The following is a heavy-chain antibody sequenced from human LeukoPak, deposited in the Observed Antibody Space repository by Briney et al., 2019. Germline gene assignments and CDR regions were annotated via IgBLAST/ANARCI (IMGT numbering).Heavy chain of an antibody. D-gene: IGHD3-10*01. CDR2: IYSGGAT. V-gene: IGHV3-53*01. CDR1: GFTVSSNY. CDR3: ARGTGYYGSGSFRPLDD. Sequence: GALRLSCAASGFTVSSNYMSWVRQAPGKGLEWVSVIYSGGATDYADSVKGRFTISRENSKNTLYLQVNNLRAEDTAVYYCARGTGYYGSGSFRPLDDWGQGTLVTVSS. J-gene: IGHJ4*02.